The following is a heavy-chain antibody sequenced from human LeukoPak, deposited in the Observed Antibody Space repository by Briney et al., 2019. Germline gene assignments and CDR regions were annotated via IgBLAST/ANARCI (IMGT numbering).Heavy chain of an antibody. V-gene: IGHV3-11*01. J-gene: IGHJ4*02. CDR3: AKRGYSYGSGYFDY. CDR2: ISSSGSTI. D-gene: IGHD5-18*01. CDR1: GFTFSDYY. Sequence: GGSLRLSCAASGFTFSDYYMSWIRQAPGKGLEWVSYISSSGSTIYYADSVKGRFTISRDNSKNTLYLQMNSLRAEDTAVYYCAKRGYSYGSGYFDYWGQGTLVTVSS.